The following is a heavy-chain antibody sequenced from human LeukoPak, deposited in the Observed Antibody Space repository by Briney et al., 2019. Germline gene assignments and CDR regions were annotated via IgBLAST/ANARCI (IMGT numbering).Heavy chain of an antibody. CDR3: ARRGRGYGSGSYYSGFDY. J-gene: IGHJ4*02. CDR2: IIPIFGTA. V-gene: IGHV1-69*13. D-gene: IGHD3-10*01. CDR1: GYTFTSYG. Sequence: SVKVSCKASGYTFTSYGFSWVRQAPGQGLEWMGGIIPIFGTANYAQKFQGRVTITADESTSTAYMELSSLRSEDTAVYYCARRGRGYGSGSYYSGFDYWGQGTLVTVSS.